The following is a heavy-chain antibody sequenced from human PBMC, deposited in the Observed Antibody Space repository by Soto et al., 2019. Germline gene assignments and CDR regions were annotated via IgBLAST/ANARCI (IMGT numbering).Heavy chain of an antibody. CDR2: INAGNGST. J-gene: IGHJ4*02. D-gene: IGHD6-13*01. V-gene: IGHV1-3*01. Sequence: ASVKVSCKASGYTFTSYAMHWVRQAPGQRLEWMGWINAGNGSTKYSQKFQGRVTITRDTSASTAYMELSSLRSEDTAVYYCASGYSSSWYYGPFDYWGQGTLVTVSS. CDR3: ASGYSSSWYYGPFDY. CDR1: GYTFTSYA.